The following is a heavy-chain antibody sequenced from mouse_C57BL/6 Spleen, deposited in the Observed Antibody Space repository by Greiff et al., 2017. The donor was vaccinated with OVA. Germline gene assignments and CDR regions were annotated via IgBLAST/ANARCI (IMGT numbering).Heavy chain of an antibody. CDR3: ARVGIYYGNYNFAY. D-gene: IGHD2-1*01. Sequence: EVKLQESGPGLVKPSQSLSLTCSVTGYSITSGYYWNWIRQFPGNKLEWMGYISYDGSNNYNPSLKNRISITRDTSKNQFFLKLNSVTTEDTATYYCARVGIYYGNYNFAYWGQGTLVTVSA. V-gene: IGHV3-6*01. CDR1: GYSITSGYY. CDR2: ISYDGSN. J-gene: IGHJ3*01.